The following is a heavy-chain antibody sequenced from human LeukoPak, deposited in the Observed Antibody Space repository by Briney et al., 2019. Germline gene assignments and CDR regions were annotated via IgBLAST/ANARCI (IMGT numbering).Heavy chain of an antibody. Sequence: PGGPLRLSCAASGFTFSTSWMSWVRQVPGKGLEWVANIKKDGSETYYVDSVKGRFTISRDNAKNSLYLQMNSLRAEDTAMYYCARGRYSGTTYYFDYWGQGTLVTVSS. CDR3: ARGRYSGTTYYFDY. CDR1: GFTFSTSW. CDR2: IKKDGSET. J-gene: IGHJ4*02. D-gene: IGHD5-12*01. V-gene: IGHV3-7*03.